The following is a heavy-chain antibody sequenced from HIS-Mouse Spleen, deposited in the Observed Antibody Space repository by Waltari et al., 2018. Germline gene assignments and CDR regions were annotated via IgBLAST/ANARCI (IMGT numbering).Heavy chain of an antibody. CDR2: IYYRGST. D-gene: IGHD6-13*01. V-gene: IGHV4-39*07. CDR1: GCSISSSSYY. CDR3: AREIPYSSSWYDWYFDL. J-gene: IGHJ2*01. Sequence: QLQLQESGPGLVKPSDTLSLTCTVSGCSISSSSYYWGWIRQPPGKGLEWIGSIYYRGSTYYNPSLKSRVTISVDTSKNQFSLKLSSVTAADTAVYYCAREIPYSSSWYDWYFDLWGRGTLVTVSS.